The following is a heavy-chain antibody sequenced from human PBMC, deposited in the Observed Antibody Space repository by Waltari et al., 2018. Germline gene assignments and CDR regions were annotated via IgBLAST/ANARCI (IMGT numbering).Heavy chain of an antibody. V-gene: IGHV4-30-2*01. D-gene: IGHD5-12*01. CDR3: ARAEATEGNWFDP. CDR2: IYHSGST. J-gene: IGHJ5*02. CDR1: GGSISSGGYS. Sequence: QLQLQESGSGLVKPSQTLSLTCAVSGGSISSGGYSWSWIRQPPGKGLEWIGYIYHSGSTYSNPALKSRVTISVDRSKNQFSLKLSSVTAADTAVYYCARAEATEGNWFDPWGQGTLVTVSS.